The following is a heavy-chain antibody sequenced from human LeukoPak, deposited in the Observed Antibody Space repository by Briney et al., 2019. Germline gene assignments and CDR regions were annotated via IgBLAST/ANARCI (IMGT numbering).Heavy chain of an antibody. Sequence: PGRSLRLSCAASGFTFDDYAMHWVRQAPGKGLEWVSGISWNSGSIGYADSVKGRFTISRDNAKNSLYLQMNSLRAEDTALYYCAKDIGFKPAAYYYYYGMDVWGQRTTVTVSS. D-gene: IGHD2-2*01. CDR1: GFTFDDYA. J-gene: IGHJ6*02. V-gene: IGHV3-9*01. CDR3: AKDIGFKPAAYYYYYGMDV. CDR2: ISWNSGSI.